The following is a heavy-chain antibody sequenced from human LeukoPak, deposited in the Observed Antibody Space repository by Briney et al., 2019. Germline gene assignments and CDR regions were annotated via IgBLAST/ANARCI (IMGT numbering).Heavy chain of an antibody. V-gene: IGHV3-30-3*01. CDR2: ISYDGSNK. CDR1: GFTLRSYA. J-gene: IGHJ1*01. D-gene: IGHD6-13*01. CDR3: ANWEAGSWQSSGEYFQH. Sequence: GGSLRLSCAAWGFTLRSYAVHGVRQARGKGREGGAVISYDGSNKYYADSVKGRFTISRDNSKNTLYLQMHSLRAEDTAVYYCANWEAGSWQSSGEYFQHWGQGTLVTVSS.